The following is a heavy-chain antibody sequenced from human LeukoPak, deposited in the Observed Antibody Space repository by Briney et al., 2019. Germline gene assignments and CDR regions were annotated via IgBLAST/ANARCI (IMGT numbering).Heavy chain of an antibody. CDR3: ARTSMATIKQHFDY. D-gene: IGHD5-24*01. CDR2: ISAYSGNT. CDR1: GYTFTSYG. V-gene: IGHV1-18*01. Sequence: ASVKVSCKASGYTFTSYGISWVRQAPGQGLEWMGWISAYSGNTNYAQKLQGRVTMTTDTSTSTAYMELRSLRSDDTAVYYCARTSMATIKQHFDYWGQGTLVTVSS. J-gene: IGHJ4*02.